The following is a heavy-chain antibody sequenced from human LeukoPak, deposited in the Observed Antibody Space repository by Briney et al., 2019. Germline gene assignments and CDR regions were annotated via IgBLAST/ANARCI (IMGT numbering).Heavy chain of an antibody. J-gene: IGHJ5*02. CDR2: IYHSGSA. CDR1: GYSISSGYQ. CDR3: ARDPRWLTPDCTSTSCYENYFDP. Sequence: SETLSLTCGVSGYSISSGYQWACIRQSPGKGLEWIGSIYHSGSAHYNPSLKSRVTISVETPKNQFSLNMYSVTAADTAVYYCARDPRWLTPDCTSTSCYENYFDPWGQGTLVTVSS. D-gene: IGHD2-2*01. V-gene: IGHV4-38-2*02.